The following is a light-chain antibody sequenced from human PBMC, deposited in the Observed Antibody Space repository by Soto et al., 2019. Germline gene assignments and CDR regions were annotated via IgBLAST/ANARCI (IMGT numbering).Light chain of an antibody. V-gene: IGKV1-39*01. CDR3: QQSYSAPLT. CDR1: QSISSY. Sequence: DIQMTQSPSSLSASVGDRVTITCLASQSISSYLNWYQQNPGKAPKLLIYAASSLQSGVPSRFSGSRSGTDFTLTISSLQPEDFATYYCQQSYSAPLTFGGGTKVEIK. CDR2: AAS. J-gene: IGKJ4*01.